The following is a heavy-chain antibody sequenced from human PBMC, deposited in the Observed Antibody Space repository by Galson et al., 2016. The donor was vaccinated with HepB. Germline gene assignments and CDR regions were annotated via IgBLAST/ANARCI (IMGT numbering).Heavy chain of an antibody. J-gene: IGHJ3*02. D-gene: IGHD3-22*01. CDR3: AREGSNGYYYMGAFDI. CDR2: ISYDGSDK. Sequence: SLRLSCAASGFTFSSYAVHWVRLAPGKGLEWVAFISYDGSDKSYAAPVKGRFTLSRDNSKDTLYLQMNNLRPEDTAVYYCAREGSNGYYYMGAFDIWGQGTLVTVSS. V-gene: IGHV3-30*04. CDR1: GFTFSSYA.